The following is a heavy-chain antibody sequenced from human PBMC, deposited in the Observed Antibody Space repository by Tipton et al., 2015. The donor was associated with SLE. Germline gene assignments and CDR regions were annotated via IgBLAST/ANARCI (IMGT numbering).Heavy chain of an antibody. J-gene: IGHJ4*02. Sequence: LRLSCTVSGGSISSYYWSWIRQPAGKGLEWIGRVHSSGTTLYNPSLNSRVTVSVDTSKNQFSLKLTSVIAADTAVYYCARSRGSSNFDPPGYWGQGTLVTVSS. V-gene: IGHV4-4*07. D-gene: IGHD3-16*01. CDR2: VHSSGTT. CDR1: GGSISSYY. CDR3: ARSRGSSNFDPPGY.